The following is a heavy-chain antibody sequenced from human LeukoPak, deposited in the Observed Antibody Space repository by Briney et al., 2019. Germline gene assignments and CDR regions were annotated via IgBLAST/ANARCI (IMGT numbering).Heavy chain of an antibody. D-gene: IGHD3-22*01. CDR3: ARDYYDSSGYYIY. V-gene: IGHV1-2*02. J-gene: IGHJ4*02. CDR1: GYSFTGYY. CDR2: INPNSGGT. Sequence: ASMKVSCKASGYSFTGYYTHWVRQAPGQGLEWMGCINPNSGGTDYAQKFQGRVTMTRDTSISTAYMELSRLTSDDTAVYYCARDYYDSSGYYIYWGQGTLVTVSS.